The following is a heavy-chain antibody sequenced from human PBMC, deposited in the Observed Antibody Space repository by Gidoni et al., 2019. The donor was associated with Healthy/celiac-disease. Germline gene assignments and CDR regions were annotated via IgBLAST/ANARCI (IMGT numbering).Heavy chain of an antibody. Sequence: EVQLVESGGGLVQPGGSLRLSCADSGFPCSSPSMHWVRPAPGEGLEWVSYISISSITIDYADSLKGRFTISRDNAKNSLYLQMNSLRAEDTAVYYCARGLRSGWYVNVLGAWFDPWGQGTLVTVSS. CDR3: ARGLRSGWYVNVLGAWFDP. J-gene: IGHJ5*02. CDR1: GFPCSSPS. D-gene: IGHD6-19*01. CDR2: ISISSITI. V-gene: IGHV3-48*01.